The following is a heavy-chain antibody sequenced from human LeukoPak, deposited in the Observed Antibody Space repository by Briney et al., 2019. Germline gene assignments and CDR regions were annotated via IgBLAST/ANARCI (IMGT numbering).Heavy chain of an antibody. CDR2: ISGSAGST. J-gene: IGHJ4*02. Sequence: GGSLRLSCAASGFTFSSYAMSWVRQAPGKGLEWVSGISGSAGSTYYADSVKGRFTISRDNSKNTLYLQMNSLTDDDTAVYYCAKKWGVGTTTLDYFDYWGQGTLVTVSS. V-gene: IGHV3-23*01. D-gene: IGHD1-26*01. CDR1: GFTFSSYA. CDR3: AKKWGVGTTTLDYFDY.